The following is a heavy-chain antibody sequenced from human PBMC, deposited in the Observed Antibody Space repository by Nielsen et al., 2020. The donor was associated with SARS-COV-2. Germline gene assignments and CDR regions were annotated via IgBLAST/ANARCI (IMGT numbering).Heavy chain of an antibody. CDR3: AKDPGYCSGGSCDNPGFF. V-gene: IGHV3-23*01. CDR2: ISGSGGST. J-gene: IGHJ4*02. CDR1: GFTFSSYA. Sequence: GGSLRLSCAASGFTFSSYAMSWVRQAPGKGLEWVSAISGSGGSTYYADSVKGRFTISRDNSKNTLYLQMNSLRAEDTAVYYCAKDPGYCSGGSCDNPGFFWDQGTLVTVSS. D-gene: IGHD2-15*01.